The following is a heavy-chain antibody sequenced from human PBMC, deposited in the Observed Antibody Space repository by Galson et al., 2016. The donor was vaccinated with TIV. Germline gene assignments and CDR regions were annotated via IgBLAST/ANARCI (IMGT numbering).Heavy chain of an antibody. CDR2: ISRSSNFI. Sequence: SGFTFSSYGMSWVRQAPGKGLEWVSSISRSSNFIFYADSVKGRFTISRDDAKNSLYLHMDSLRADDTAVYYCARDYDFWSGHSWGYWGQGTLVTVSS. V-gene: IGHV3-21*01. J-gene: IGHJ4*02. CDR1: GFTFSSYG. CDR3: ARDYDFWSGHSWGY. D-gene: IGHD3-3*01.